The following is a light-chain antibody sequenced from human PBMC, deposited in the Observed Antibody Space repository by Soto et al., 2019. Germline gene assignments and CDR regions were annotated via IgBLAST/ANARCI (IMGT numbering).Light chain of an antibody. CDR2: AAS. CDR1: QSISSY. J-gene: IGKJ1*01. Sequence: IKMTQSPSSLSASVGDRVTITCRASQSISSYLNWYQQKPGKAPKLLIYAASSLQSGVPSRFSGSGSGTDFTLTISSLQPEDFATYYCQQSYSTLWTFGQGTKVDIK. CDR3: QQSYSTLWT. V-gene: IGKV1-39*01.